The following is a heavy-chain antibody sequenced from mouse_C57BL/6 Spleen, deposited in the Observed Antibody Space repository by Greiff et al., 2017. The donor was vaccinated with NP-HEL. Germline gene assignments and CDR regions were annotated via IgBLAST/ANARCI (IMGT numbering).Heavy chain of an antibody. J-gene: IGHJ4*01. V-gene: IGHV1-80*01. D-gene: IGHD2-2*01. CDR3: ARNGYYYAMDY. CDR2: IYPGDGDT. CDR1: GYAFSSYW. Sequence: QVHVKQSGAELVKPGASVKISCKASGYAFSSYWMNWVKQRPGKGLEWIGQIYPGDGDTNYNGKFKGKATLTADKSSSTAYMQLSSLTSEDSAVYFCARNGYYYAMDYWGQGTSDTVSS.